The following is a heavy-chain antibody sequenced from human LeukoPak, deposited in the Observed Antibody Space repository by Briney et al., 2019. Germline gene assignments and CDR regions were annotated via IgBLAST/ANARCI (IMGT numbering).Heavy chain of an antibody. Sequence: PSETLSLTCTVSGGSISSSSYYWGWIRRPPGKGLEWIGSIYYSGSTYYNPSLKSRVTISVDTSKNQFSLKLSSVTAADTAVYYCARLPIAAAGIYFDYWGQGTLVTVSS. CDR1: GGSISSSSYY. CDR2: IYYSGST. V-gene: IGHV4-39*01. D-gene: IGHD6-13*01. CDR3: ARLPIAAAGIYFDY. J-gene: IGHJ4*02.